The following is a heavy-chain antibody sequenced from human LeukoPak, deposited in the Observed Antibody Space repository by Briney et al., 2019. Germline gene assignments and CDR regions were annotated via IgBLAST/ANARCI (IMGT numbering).Heavy chain of an antibody. CDR2: IIPILGIA. D-gene: IGHD3-22*01. J-gene: IGHJ4*02. CDR1: GGTFSSYA. CDR3: ARDRNYYDSSGYLY. Sequence: SVKVSCKASGGTFSSYAISWVRQTPGQGLEWMGRIIPILGIANYAQKFQGRVTITADKSTSTAYMELSSLRSEDTAVYYCARDRNYYDSSGYLYWGQGTLVTVSS. V-gene: IGHV1-69*04.